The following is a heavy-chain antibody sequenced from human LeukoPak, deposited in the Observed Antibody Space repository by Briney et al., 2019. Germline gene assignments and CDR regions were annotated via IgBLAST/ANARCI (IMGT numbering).Heavy chain of an antibody. CDR2: IYYSGST. J-gene: IGHJ4*02. V-gene: IGHV4-30-4*01. CDR1: GGSISSGDYY. D-gene: IGHD3-22*01. CDR3: AYGTDSSGYPLDY. Sequence: SETLSLTCTVSGGSISSGDYYWSWIRQPPGKGLEWIGYIYYSGSTYYNPSLKSRVTISVDTSKSQFSLKLSSVTAADTAVYYCAYGTDSSGYPLDYWGQGTLVTVSS.